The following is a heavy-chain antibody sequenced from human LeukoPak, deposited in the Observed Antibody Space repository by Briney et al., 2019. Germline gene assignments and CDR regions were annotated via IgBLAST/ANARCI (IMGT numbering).Heavy chain of an antibody. J-gene: IGHJ4*02. Sequence: GRSLRLSCAASGFTFSSYGMHWVRQAPGKGLEWVAVISYDGSNKYYADSVKGRFTMSRDNSKNTLYLQMNSLRAEDTAVYYCAKDLSVRGALPDYWGQGTLVTVSS. CDR3: AKDLSVRGALPDY. V-gene: IGHV3-30*18. D-gene: IGHD3-10*01. CDR1: GFTFSSYG. CDR2: ISYDGSNK.